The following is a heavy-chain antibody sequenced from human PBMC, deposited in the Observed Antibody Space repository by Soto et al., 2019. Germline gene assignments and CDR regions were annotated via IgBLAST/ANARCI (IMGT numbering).Heavy chain of an antibody. CDR3: ARVKGIAARRSYYYYYGMTS. J-gene: IGHJ6*02. CDR2: ISSSSSYT. Sequence: WGSLRLSCAASGFTFIDYYIIFIRHSPFKWLEWVSYISSSSSYTNYADSVKGRFTISRDNAKNSLYLQMNSLRAEDTAVYYCARVKGIAARRSYYYYYGMTSGAKGPRSPSP. CDR1: GFTFIDYY. V-gene: IGHV3-11*06. D-gene: IGHD6-6*01.